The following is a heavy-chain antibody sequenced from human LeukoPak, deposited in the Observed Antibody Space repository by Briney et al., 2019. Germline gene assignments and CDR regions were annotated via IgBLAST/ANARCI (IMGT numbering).Heavy chain of an antibody. CDR1: GGSISSYY. V-gene: IGHV4-4*07. D-gene: IGHD2-2*02. CDR3: ARSPPVKDIVVVPAAIGYYYYMDV. Sequence: SETLSLTCTVSGGSISSYYWSWIRQPARKGLEWIGLIYSSGSTNYNPSLKSRVTMSVDTSKNQFSLKLSSVTAADTAVYYCARSPPVKDIVVVPAAIGYYYYMDVWGKGTTVTVSS. CDR2: IYSSGST. J-gene: IGHJ6*03.